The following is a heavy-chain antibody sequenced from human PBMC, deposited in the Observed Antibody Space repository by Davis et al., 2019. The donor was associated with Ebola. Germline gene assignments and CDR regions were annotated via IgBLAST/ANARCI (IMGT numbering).Heavy chain of an antibody. CDR2: ISNLAMKT. J-gene: IGHJ6*02. CDR3: ADPLSSV. Sequence: GGSLRLSCVGSGFNFSHYAMGWVRQIPGRGLECVSVISNLAMKTFYSDSVQSRFIISRDNSKSIVSLQMNNLRVDDTAIYYCADPLSSVWGQGTTVTVS. CDR1: GFNFSHYA. V-gene: IGHV3-23*01. D-gene: IGHD2/OR15-2a*01.